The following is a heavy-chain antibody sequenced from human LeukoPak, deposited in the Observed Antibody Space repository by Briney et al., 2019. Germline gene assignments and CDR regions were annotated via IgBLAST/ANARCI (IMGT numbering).Heavy chain of an antibody. CDR1: GFTFSSYS. V-gene: IGHV3-48*01. Sequence: SGGSLRLSCAASGFTFSSYSMNWVRKAPGKGLELVSYISSSSSSIYYADSVKGRFTISRDNAKNSLYLQMNSLRAEDTAVYYCARAGPSPGYWGQGTLVTVSS. J-gene: IGHJ4*02. CDR3: ARAGPSPGY. CDR2: ISSSSSSI.